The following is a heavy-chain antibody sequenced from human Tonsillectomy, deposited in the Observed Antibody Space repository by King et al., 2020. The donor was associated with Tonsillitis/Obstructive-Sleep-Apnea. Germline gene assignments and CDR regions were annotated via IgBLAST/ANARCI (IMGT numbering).Heavy chain of an antibody. Sequence: VQLVESGAEVKKPGESLKISCRGSGYSFSTYWIGWVRQMSGKGLEWMGIIYPGDSDTRYSPSFQGQVTISADKSISTAYLQGSSLKASDTAMYYCAKFAEWFGELLKGGMYVWGQGTTVTVSS. CDR3: AKFAEWFGELLKGGMYV. D-gene: IGHD3-10*01. CDR2: IYPGDSDT. CDR1: GYSFSTYW. V-gene: IGHV5-51*03. J-gene: IGHJ6*02.